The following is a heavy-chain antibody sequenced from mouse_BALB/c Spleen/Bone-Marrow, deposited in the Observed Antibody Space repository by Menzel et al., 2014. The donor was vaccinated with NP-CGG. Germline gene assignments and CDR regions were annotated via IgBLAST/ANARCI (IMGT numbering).Heavy chain of an antibody. V-gene: IGHV1-77*01. Sequence: QVQLQQSGAELARPGASVKLPCKASGYTLTDYYINWVKQRTGQGLEWIGEIYPGSGNTYYNEKFKGKATLTADKSSSTAYMQLSSLTSEDSAVYFCAFYGSSYAWFAYWGQGTLVTVSA. CDR3: AFYGSSYAWFAY. J-gene: IGHJ3*01. D-gene: IGHD1-1*01. CDR2: IYPGSGNT. CDR1: GYTLTDYY.